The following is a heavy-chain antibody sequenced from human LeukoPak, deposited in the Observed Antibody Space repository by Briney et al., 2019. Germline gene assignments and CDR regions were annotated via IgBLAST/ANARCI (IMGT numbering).Heavy chain of an antibody. V-gene: IGHV3-15*01. Sequence: ESGGGLVKPGGSLRLSCAASGFTFSNAWTSWVRQAPGKGLEWVGRIKSKTDGGTTDYAAPVKGRFTISRDDSKNTLYLQMNSLKTEDTAVYYCTTDLWFGELSPFFYWGQGTLVTVSS. CDR1: GFTFSNAW. CDR3: TTDLWFGELSPFFY. J-gene: IGHJ4*02. CDR2: IKSKTDGGTT. D-gene: IGHD3-10*01.